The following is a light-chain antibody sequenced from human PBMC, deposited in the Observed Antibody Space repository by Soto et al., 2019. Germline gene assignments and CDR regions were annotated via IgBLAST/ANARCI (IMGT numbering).Light chain of an antibody. CDR2: DAS. CDR3: QQYEVGFI. Sequence: EIVLTQSPTTLSLSPGEIATLSCRASQAVSSSYLAWYQQKPGQAPRVVIYDASTRAAGIPDRFSGSGYATDFTLTISSLEPEDVAVYYCQQYEVGFIFGQGTKLEIK. V-gene: IGKV3-20*01. CDR1: QAVSSSY. J-gene: IGKJ2*01.